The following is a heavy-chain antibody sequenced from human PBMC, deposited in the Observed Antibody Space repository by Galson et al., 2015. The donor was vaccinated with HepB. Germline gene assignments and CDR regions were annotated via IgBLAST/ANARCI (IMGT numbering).Heavy chain of an antibody. Sequence: SLRLSCAASGSILSSYSMNWVCQAPGKGLEWVSSMSSSTNSIYYADSVKGRFTVSIDNAKNSLFLQMNSLRAEDTAVYYCATNTPAAVMRASGMDVWGQGTAVTVSS. CDR3: ATNTPAAVMRASGMDV. D-gene: IGHD2-2*01. J-gene: IGHJ6*02. CDR2: MSSSTNSI. CDR1: GSILSSYS. V-gene: IGHV3-21*01.